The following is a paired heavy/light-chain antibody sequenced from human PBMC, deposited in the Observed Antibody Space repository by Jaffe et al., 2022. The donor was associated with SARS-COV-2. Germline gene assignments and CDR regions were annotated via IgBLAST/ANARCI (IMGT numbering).Heavy chain of an antibody. Sequence: QVQLVESGGGVVQPGRSLRLTCAASGFTFSSYGMHWVRQAPGKGLEWVAVISYDGGNKYYADAVKGRFSISRDNSKNTLSLQLNSLRADDTAVYYCAQSRGSVAIPAAMSYYGMDVWGQGTTVTVSS. D-gene: IGHD2-2*01. CDR2: ISYDGGNK. J-gene: IGHJ6*02. CDR3: AQSRGSVAIPAAMSYYGMDV. CDR1: GFTFSSYG. V-gene: IGHV3-30*18.
Light chain of an antibody. CDR1: QSISSY. CDR3: QQSFSTLIT. CDR2: ASS. Sequence: DIQMTQSPSSLSASVGDRVTITCRASQSISSYLNWYQQKPGKAPKLLIYASSSLQSGVPSRFSGSGSGTDFTLTISSLQPEDFATYYCQQSFSTLITFGQGTRLEI. V-gene: IGKV1-39*01. J-gene: IGKJ5*01.